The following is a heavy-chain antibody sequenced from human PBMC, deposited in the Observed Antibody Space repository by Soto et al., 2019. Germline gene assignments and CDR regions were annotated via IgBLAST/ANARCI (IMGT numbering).Heavy chain of an antibody. CDR2: IGVSSGSE. V-gene: IGHV3-48*03. Sequence: EVQLVETGGGLIQPGGSLRLSCAVSGFSFNRYEMNWVRQAPGKGLEWISYIGVSSGSEYYAPSVRGRFTVSRDNARNSLDLQMDSLRAEAASVYYCAREELDCGGDCFVFWGQGTLVTVSS. CDR1: GFSFNRYE. J-gene: IGHJ4*02. CDR3: AREELDCGGDCFVF. D-gene: IGHD2-21*02.